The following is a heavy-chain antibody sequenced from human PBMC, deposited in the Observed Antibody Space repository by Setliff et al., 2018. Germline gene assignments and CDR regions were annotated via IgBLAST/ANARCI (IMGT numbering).Heavy chain of an antibody. V-gene: IGHV1-18*01. CDR2: IGTYDANT. CDR3: ARDKPDFVVVEAAARLDY. Sequence: ASVKVSCKASGYTFKNYGDSWVRQAPGQGLEWMGWIGTYDANTIYSQKFQGRVIMTTDTSTSTVYMDLRNLRSDDTAVYYCARDKPDFVVVEAAARLDYWGQGSLVTVSS. J-gene: IGHJ4*02. D-gene: IGHD2-15*01. CDR1: GYTFKNYG.